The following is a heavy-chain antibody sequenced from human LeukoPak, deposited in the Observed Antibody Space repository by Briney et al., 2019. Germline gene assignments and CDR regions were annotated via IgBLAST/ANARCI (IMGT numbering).Heavy chain of an antibody. Sequence: SETLSLTCAVSGGSFSGYYWSWIRQPPGKGLEWIGEVNHLGSTIYNLSLKSRLTISVDTSKNHFSLNLTSMTAADTAVYYCASEMYYYDSSGYPSSEYFQHWGQGTLVTVSS. CDR1: GGSFSGYY. CDR2: VNHLGST. CDR3: ASEMYYYDSSGYPSSEYFQH. V-gene: IGHV4-34*01. D-gene: IGHD3-22*01. J-gene: IGHJ1*01.